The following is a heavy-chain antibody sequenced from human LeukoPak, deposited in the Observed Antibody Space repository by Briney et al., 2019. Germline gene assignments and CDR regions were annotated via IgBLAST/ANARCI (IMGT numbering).Heavy chain of an antibody. J-gene: IGHJ6*02. CDR1: GFTFSDSW. V-gene: IGHV3-7*01. CDR2: MDQDGSAK. D-gene: IGHD3-16*01. Sequence: GGSLRLSCAASGFTFSDSWMSWVRQAPGKGLEWVANMDQDGSAKGYVDSVKGRFTISRDNARNSLYLQMSSLRPEDTAVYYCATYTHWVAGDVWGQGTTVTVSS. CDR3: ATYTHWVAGDV.